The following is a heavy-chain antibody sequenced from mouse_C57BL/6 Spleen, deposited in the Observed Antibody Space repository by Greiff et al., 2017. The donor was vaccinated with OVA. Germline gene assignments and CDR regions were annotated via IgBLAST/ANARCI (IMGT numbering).Heavy chain of an antibody. Sequence: EVQLVESGGGLVKPGGSLKLSCAASGFTFSSYAMSWVRQTPEKKLEWVATISDGGSYTYYPDNVKGRFTISRDNAKNNLYLQMSHLKSEDTAIYYYARDDRTTIGAKDCDAMDYWGQGTSVTVSS. CDR1: GFTFSSYA. CDR3: ARDDRTTIGAKDCDAMDY. D-gene: IGHD1-1*01. CDR2: ISDGGSYT. V-gene: IGHV5-4*01. J-gene: IGHJ4*01.